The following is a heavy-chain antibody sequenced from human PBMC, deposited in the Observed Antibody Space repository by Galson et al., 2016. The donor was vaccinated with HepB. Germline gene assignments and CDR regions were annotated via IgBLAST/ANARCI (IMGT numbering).Heavy chain of an antibody. CDR3: ARGDKASLRYFDWHFDN. V-gene: IGHV3-9*01. J-gene: IGHJ4*02. CDR1: GFIFDDFA. D-gene: IGHD3-9*01. CDR2: INWNSDSI. Sequence: SLRLSCAASGFIFDDFAMHWVRQAPGKGLEWVSGINWNSDSIGYGDSVQGRLIISRDNIKNTLYLQMNSLRVGDTALYYCARGDKASLRYFDWHFDNWGRGTLVTVSS.